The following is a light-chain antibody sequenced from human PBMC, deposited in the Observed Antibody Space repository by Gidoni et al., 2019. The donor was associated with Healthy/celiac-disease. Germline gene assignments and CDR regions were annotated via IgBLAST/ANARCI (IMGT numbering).Light chain of an antibody. CDR1: KLGDKY. Sequence: SSELTQPPPPSVSPGQTASITCAGDKLGDKYACWYQQKPGQSPVLVIDQDSQRPSGIPERFSGSNSENTATLTISGTQAMDEADYYCQAWDSSTAVVFGGGTKLTVL. J-gene: IGLJ2*01. V-gene: IGLV3-1*01. CDR2: QDS. CDR3: QAWDSSTAVV.